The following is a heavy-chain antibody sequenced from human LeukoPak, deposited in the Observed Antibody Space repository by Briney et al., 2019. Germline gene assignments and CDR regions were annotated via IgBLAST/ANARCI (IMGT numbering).Heavy chain of an antibody. CDR1: GYTFTTYG. V-gene: IGHV3-23*01. J-gene: IGHJ5*02. Sequence: GGSLRLSCVGSGYTFTTYGMSWVRQAPGKGLEWVSGLDNNGDNTYYADSVKGRFTISRDNSKNTLYLQMNSLRAEDTAVYYCATANYGSWGQGTLVTVSS. CDR2: LDNNGDNT. CDR3: ATANYGS. D-gene: IGHD3-10*01.